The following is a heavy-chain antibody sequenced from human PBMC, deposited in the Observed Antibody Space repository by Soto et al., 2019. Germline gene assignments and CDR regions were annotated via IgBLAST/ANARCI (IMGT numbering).Heavy chain of an antibody. Sequence: QVQLVQSGAEVKRPGASVKVSCKASGYTFTGYGISWVRRAPGQGLEWMGWISPYNGNTNYAQKLQGRVTMTTDTSTSTAYMELRSLRSDDTAVYYCARDRATMVRGASWGYWGQGTLVTVSS. CDR1: GYTFTGYG. V-gene: IGHV1-18*04. J-gene: IGHJ4*02. CDR2: ISPYNGNT. CDR3: ARDRATMVRGASWGY. D-gene: IGHD3-10*01.